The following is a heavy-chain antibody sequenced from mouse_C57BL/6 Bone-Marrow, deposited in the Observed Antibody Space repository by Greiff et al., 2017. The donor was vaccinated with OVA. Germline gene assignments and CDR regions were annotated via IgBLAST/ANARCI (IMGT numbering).Heavy chain of an antibody. CDR2: INPYNGGT. Sequence: VQLQQSGPVLVKPGASVKMSCKASGYTFTDYYMNWVKQSHGKSLEWIGVINPYNGGTSYNQKFKGKATLTVDKSSSTAYMELNSLTSEDSAVYYCARWGGKDYFDYWGQGTTLTVSS. CDR3: ARWGGKDYFDY. J-gene: IGHJ2*01. V-gene: IGHV1-19*01. CDR1: GYTFTDYY.